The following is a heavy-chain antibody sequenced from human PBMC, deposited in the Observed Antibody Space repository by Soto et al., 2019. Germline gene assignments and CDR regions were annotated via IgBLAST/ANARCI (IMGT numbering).Heavy chain of an antibody. V-gene: IGHV1-46*01. CDR3: ARSVAGTPPDY. CDR1: GYILSNYY. J-gene: IGHJ4*02. D-gene: IGHD6-19*01. CDR2: VNPSGVST. Sequence: ASVKVSCKTSGYILSNYYMHWVRQAPGQGLEWMGLVNPSGVSTSYAENFQGRVTVLRDTPRSTVHMELSSLRSEDTAVYYCARSVAGTPPDYWGQGTLVTVSS.